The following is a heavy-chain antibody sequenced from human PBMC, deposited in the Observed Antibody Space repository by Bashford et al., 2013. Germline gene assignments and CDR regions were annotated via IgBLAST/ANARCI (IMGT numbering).Heavy chain of an antibody. CDR1: DTPSTVTT. Sequence: VASVKVSARHLDTPSTVTTYTGCDRPLDKGLVWMGIITPSTGDRSYTQEFRGRFTMTRDTSTNMVYMELSGLTSDDTAVYSCASEIGGTYFFDFWGQGTLVTVSS. V-gene: IGHV1-46*02. CDR2: ITPSTGDR. J-gene: IGHJ4*02. CDR3: ASEIGGTYFFDF. D-gene: IGHD1-26*01.